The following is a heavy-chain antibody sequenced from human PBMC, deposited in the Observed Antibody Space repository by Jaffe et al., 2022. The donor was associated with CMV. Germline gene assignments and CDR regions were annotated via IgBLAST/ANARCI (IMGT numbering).Heavy chain of an antibody. CDR1: GDTVSNNSTA. CDR3: ARGPGGRFDI. Sequence: QVQLQQSGPGLVKPSQTLSITCAISGDTVSNNSTAWNWIRQSPSRGLEWLGRTYYRSKWYNDYAVSVKSRIIITPDTSKNQFSLQLNSVTPEDTAVYYCARGPGGRFDIWGQGTVISVSS. CDR2: TYYRSKWYN. J-gene: IGHJ3*02. V-gene: IGHV6-1*01.